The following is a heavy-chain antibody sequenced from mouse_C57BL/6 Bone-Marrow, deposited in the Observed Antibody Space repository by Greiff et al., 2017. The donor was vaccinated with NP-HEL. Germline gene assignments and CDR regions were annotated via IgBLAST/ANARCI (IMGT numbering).Heavy chain of an antibody. CDR2: IDPSDSNT. D-gene: IGHD1-1*01. J-gene: IGHJ2*01. CDR3: AREEVTPVVAASSDY. CDR1: GYTFTSYW. V-gene: IGHV1-69*01. Sequence: QVQLQQSGPELVMPGASVKLSCKASGYTFTSYWMHWVKQRPGQGLEWIGEIDPSDSNTKYNQKFKGKSTLTADTSSSTAYMQLSSLTSEDSAVYYGAREEVTPVVAASSDYWGQGTTLTVSS.